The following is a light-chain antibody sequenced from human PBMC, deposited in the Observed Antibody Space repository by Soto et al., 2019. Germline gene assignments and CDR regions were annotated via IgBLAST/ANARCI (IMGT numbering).Light chain of an antibody. J-gene: IGKJ5*01. CDR1: QGISNL. CDR2: TAS. Sequence: DIQLTQSPSFLSASIGDKVTITCRASQGISNLLAWYQQKPGVAPKLMVHTASTLQSGVPSRFSGSGSGTEFSFTISGLQPEDSATYYCQQRRNYPITFGQGTRLVIK. V-gene: IGKV1-9*01. CDR3: QQRRNYPIT.